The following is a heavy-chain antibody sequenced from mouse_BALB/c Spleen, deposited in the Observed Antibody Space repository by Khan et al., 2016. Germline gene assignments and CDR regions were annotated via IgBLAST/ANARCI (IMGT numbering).Heavy chain of an antibody. CDR1: GYSITSAYA. D-gene: IGHD1-1*02. Sequence: VQLKQPGPGLVKPSQSLSLTCTVTGYSITSAYAWNWFRQFPGNKLEWIGYISSTGLPSLNPSLKSRISTTRDTSKNQFFLQLNSGTTEDTATYYCARSGNYFDYWGQGTTLTVAS. V-gene: IGHV3-2*02. CDR3: ARSGNYFDY. J-gene: IGHJ2*01. CDR2: ISSTGLP.